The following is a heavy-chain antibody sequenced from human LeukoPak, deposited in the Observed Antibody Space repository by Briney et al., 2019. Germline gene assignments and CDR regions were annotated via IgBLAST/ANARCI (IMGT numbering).Heavy chain of an antibody. J-gene: IGHJ4*02. CDR1: GASISSSSYY. CDR2: IYYSGST. CDR3: ARAVGGDGSGSL. D-gene: IGHD3-10*01. V-gene: IGHV4-39*07. Sequence: SETLSLTCSVSGASISSSSYYWGWIRQPPGKGLEWIGSIYYSGSTYYNPSLKSRVTISVDTSKNQFSLKLSSVTAADTAVYYCARAVGGDGSGSLWGPGTLVTVSS.